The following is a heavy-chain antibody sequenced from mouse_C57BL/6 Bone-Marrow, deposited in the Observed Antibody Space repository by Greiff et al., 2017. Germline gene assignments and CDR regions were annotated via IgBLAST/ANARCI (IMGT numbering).Heavy chain of an antibody. CDR2: IDPEPGGT. CDR3: TRKRSEDY. Sequence: QVHVKQSGAELVRPGASVTLSCKASGYTFTDYEMHWVKQTPVHGLEWIGAIDPEPGGTAYNQKFKGKAILTADKSSSTAYMELRSLTSEDSAVYYCTRKRSEDYWGQGTSVTVSS. J-gene: IGHJ4*01. CDR1: GYTFTDYE. V-gene: IGHV1-15*01.